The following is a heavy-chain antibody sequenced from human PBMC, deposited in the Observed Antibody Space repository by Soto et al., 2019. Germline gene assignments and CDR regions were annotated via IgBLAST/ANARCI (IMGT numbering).Heavy chain of an antibody. Sequence: QVQLVESGGGVVQPGRSLRLSCAASGFTFSSYGMHWVRQAPVKGLEWVAVLSYDGRDKHHADSVKGRFTPSRDNSKNKLYLQMNSLRADDTAVYYCAKDNDVAGAADYFDSWGQGTLVTVSS. V-gene: IGHV3-30*18. CDR3: AKDNDVAGAADYFDS. D-gene: IGHD1-26*01. CDR2: LSYDGRDK. CDR1: GFTFSSYG. J-gene: IGHJ4*02.